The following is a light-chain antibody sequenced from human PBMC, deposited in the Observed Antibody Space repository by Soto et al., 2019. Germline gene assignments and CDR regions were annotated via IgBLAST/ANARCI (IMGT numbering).Light chain of an antibody. J-gene: IGKJ3*01. CDR3: QQSYSTLFT. V-gene: IGKV1-39*01. Sequence: DIQMTQSPSSLSASVGDRVTITCRASQTIIRYLNWYQQKPGRAPNLLIYAASSLQSGVLSRFRGSGSETEFTLTISSLQPEDFATYFCQQSYSTLFTFGPGTKVEIK. CDR2: AAS. CDR1: QTIIRY.